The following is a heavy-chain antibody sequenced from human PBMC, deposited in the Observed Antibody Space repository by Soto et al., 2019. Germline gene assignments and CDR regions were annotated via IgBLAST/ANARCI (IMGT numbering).Heavy chain of an antibody. V-gene: IGHV3-30-3*01. Sequence: QVQLVESGGGVVQPGRSLRLSCAASGFNFSRYTMHWVRQAPGKGLEWVAVTSYDGSTKYYADSVKGRFTISRDNSKNTLYLQMNSLRAEDTAVYYCAKDGGFDYGFWYFDLWGRGTLVTVSS. D-gene: IGHD4-17*01. CDR3: AKDGGFDYGFWYFDL. J-gene: IGHJ2*01. CDR2: TSYDGSTK. CDR1: GFNFSRYT.